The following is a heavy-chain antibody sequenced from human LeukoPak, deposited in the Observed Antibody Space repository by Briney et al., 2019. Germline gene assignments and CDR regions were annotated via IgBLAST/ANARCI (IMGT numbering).Heavy chain of an antibody. J-gene: IGHJ4*02. CDR3: TKSHGYTSGWYGGY. V-gene: IGHV3-74*01. CDR2: INSDGSWT. D-gene: IGHD6-19*01. Sequence: XMXWVXQAPGKGLVWVSHINSDGSWTSYADSVKGRFTISKDNAKNTVYLQMNSLRAEDTAVYYCTKSHGYTSGWYGGYWGQGTLVTVSS. CDR1: X.